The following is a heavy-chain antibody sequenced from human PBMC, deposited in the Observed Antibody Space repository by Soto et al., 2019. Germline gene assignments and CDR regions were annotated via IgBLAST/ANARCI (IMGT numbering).Heavy chain of an antibody. CDR2: IIPITATA. J-gene: IGHJ6*02. D-gene: IGHD2-2*01. V-gene: IGHV1-69*01. Sequence: QVQLVQSGAEVKKPGSSVKVSCKASGGTFGSYAISWVRQSPGQGLEWMGGIIPITATANYAQKYQGRVTITADEATSTASMQLSSLRSEETAVYYCARSQGSSTSLEIYYYYYYGMDVWCQGTTVTVSS. CDR1: GGTFGSYA. CDR3: ARSQGSSTSLEIYYYYYYGMDV.